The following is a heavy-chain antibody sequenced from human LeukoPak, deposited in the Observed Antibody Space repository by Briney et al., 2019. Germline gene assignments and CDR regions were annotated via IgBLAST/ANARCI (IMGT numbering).Heavy chain of an antibody. CDR2: MNPNSGNT. CDR1: GYTFTGYY. CDR3: ARGGGYYDFWSGPRTDY. D-gene: IGHD3-3*01. V-gene: IGHV1-8*02. J-gene: IGHJ4*02. Sequence: ASVKVSCKASGYTFTGYYMHWVRQAPGQGLEWMGWMNPNSGNTGYAQKFQGRVTMTRNTSIRTAYMELSSLRSEDTAVYYCARGGGYYDFWSGPRTDYWGQGTLVTVSS.